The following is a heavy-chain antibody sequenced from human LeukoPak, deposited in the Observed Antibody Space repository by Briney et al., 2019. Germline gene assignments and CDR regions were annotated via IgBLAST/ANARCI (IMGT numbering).Heavy chain of an antibody. D-gene: IGHD6-19*01. CDR1: GFIFRNHG. CDR3: AKDLSSGWSFDS. CDR2: IWYDGSEK. V-gene: IGHV3-30*02. J-gene: IGHJ4*02. Sequence: GGSLSLSCAASGFIFRNHGMHWVRQAPGKGLEWVTFIWYDGSEKYYADSVRGRFTISRDNSKNTVNLQMNSLRTDDTALYYCAKDLSSGWSFDSWGQGTLVTVSS.